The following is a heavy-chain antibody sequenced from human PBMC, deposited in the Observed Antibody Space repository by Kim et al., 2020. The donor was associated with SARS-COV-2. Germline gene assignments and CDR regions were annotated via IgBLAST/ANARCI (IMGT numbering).Heavy chain of an antibody. V-gene: IGHV4-59*12. CDR1: GDSIGTYF. CDR2: IHYSGIA. Sequence: SETLSLTCSLTGDSIGTYFWTWIRQSPEKGLEWIGYIHYSGIANYNPSLKSRVTISLDLANNQFSLLLTSVTDADTSVYYCGREMPGIRGWFDPWGHGTQVTVSS. CDR3: GREMPGIRGWFDP. J-gene: IGHJ5*02. D-gene: IGHD6-13*01.